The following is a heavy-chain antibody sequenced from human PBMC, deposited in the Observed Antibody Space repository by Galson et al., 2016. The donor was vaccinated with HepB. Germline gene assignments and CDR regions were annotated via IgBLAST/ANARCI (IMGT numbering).Heavy chain of an antibody. D-gene: IGHD3-16*01. Sequence: SLRLSCAASGFAFSSYAMHWVRQAPGKGLEYVSGVSSNGDRTFYRDSVKGRFTISRDNSKNTLHLQMSSLKPGDTAVYYCVRSHLGGRLLQGAWFDFWGQGTLVTVSS. CDR1: GFAFSSYA. J-gene: IGHJ5*01. V-gene: IGHV3-64D*06. CDR2: VSSNGDRT. CDR3: VRSHLGGRLLQGAWFDF.